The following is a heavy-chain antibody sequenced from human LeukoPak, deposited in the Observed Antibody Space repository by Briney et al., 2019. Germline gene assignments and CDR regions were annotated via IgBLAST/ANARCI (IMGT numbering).Heavy chain of an antibody. D-gene: IGHD3-3*01. V-gene: IGHV3-7*01. CDR3: ARREYYDFWSGYFPARPYYYGMDV. J-gene: IGHJ6*02. CDR2: IKQDGSEK. CDR1: GFTFSSYW. Sequence: PGGSLRLSCAASGFTFSSYWMSWVRQAPGKGLEWVANIKQDGSEKYYVDSVKGRFTISRDNAKNSLYLQMNSLRAEDTAVYYCARREYYDFWSGYFPARPYYYGMDVWGQGTTVTVSS.